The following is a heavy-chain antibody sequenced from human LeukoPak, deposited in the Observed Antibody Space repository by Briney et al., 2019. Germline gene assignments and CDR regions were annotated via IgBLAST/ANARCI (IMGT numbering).Heavy chain of an antibody. D-gene: IGHD3-16*01. CDR1: GFTFSSYE. V-gene: IGHV3-48*03. J-gene: IGHJ4*02. Sequence: GGSLRLSCAASGFTFSSYEMNWVRQAPGKGLEWVSYISSSGSAIYYADSVKGRFTISRDNAKNSLYLQMNSLRAEDTAVYYCARDAYYYFDYWGQGTLVNVSS. CDR3: ARDAYYYFDY. CDR2: ISSSGSAI.